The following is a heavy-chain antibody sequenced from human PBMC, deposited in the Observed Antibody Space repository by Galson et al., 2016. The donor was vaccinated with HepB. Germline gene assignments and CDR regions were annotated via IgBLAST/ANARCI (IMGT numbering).Heavy chain of an antibody. CDR2: VFLGGST. CDR1: GFTVSDYY. J-gene: IGHJ6*02. V-gene: IGHV3-69-1*01. D-gene: IGHD2-2*01. Sequence: SLRLSCAASGFTVSDYYMTWVRQAPGKGLEWVSVVFLGGSTYYAQSVEGRFTISRDNAKNSLYLQMNSLRAEDTAVYYCARDRGYCSSTRCYGVYYGMDVWGQGTTVTVSS. CDR3: ARDRGYCSSTRCYGVYYGMDV.